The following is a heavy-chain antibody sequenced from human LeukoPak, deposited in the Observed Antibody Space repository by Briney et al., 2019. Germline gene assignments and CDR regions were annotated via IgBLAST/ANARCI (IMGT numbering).Heavy chain of an antibody. Sequence: PGRSLRLSCTASGFTFGDYAMSWVRQAPGKGLEWVGFIRCKVYGGTTEYAASVKVRFTISRDDSKSIAYLQMTSLKTEDAGVYYCTRFTIVGVVDAFDIWGQGTMVTVSS. CDR3: TRFTIVGVVDAFDI. D-gene: IGHD3-3*01. CDR2: IRCKVYGGTT. J-gene: IGHJ3*02. CDR1: GFTFGDYA. V-gene: IGHV3-49*04.